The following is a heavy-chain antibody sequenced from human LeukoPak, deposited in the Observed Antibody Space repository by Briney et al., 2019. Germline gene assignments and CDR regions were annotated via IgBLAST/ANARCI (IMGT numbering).Heavy chain of an antibody. CDR2: INSDGSSR. J-gene: IGHJ4*02. CDR1: GFIFNNYW. Sequence: GGSLRLSCAASGFIFNNYWMHWVRQAPGKGLVWVSRINSDGSSRNYADSVKGRFTISRDNAKNTLYLQMNSLRAEDTAVYYCASASSHRIAAGGDYWGQGTLVTVSS. D-gene: IGHD6-13*01. V-gene: IGHV3-74*01. CDR3: ASASSHRIAAGGDY.